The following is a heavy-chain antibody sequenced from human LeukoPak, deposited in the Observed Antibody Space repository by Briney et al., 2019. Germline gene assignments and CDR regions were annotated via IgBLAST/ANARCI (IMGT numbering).Heavy chain of an antibody. CDR1: GGSISSSSYY. V-gene: IGHV4-39*01. CDR2: IYYSGST. Sequence: PSETLSLTCTVSGGSISSSSYYWGWIRQPPGKGLEWIGSIYYSGSTYYNPSLKSRVTISVDTSKNQFSLKLSSVTAADTAVYYCARLGTIYRSRPSPNGDYWGQGTLVTVSS. CDR3: ARLGTIYRSRPSPNGDY. J-gene: IGHJ4*02. D-gene: IGHD3-9*01.